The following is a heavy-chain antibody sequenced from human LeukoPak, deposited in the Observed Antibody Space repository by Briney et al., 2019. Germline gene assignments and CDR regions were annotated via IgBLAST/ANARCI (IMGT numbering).Heavy chain of an antibody. CDR1: GGSFSGYY. CDR2: INHSGST. Sequence: SETLSLTCAVYGGSFSGYYWIWIRQPPGKGLEWIGEINHSGSTNYNPSLKSRVTISVDTSKNQFSLKLSSVTAADTAVYYCARTYYGMDVWGQGTTVTVSS. J-gene: IGHJ6*02. CDR3: ARTYYGMDV. V-gene: IGHV4-34*01.